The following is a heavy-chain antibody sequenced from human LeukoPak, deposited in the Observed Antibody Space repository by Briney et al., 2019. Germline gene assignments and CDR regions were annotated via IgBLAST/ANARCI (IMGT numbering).Heavy chain of an antibody. J-gene: IGHJ4*02. CDR2: IKQDGGEK. D-gene: IGHD3-10*01. Sequence: GGSLRLCCAASAFTFTNYAMNWVRRAPGKGLEWVAKIKQDGGEKHYVDSVKGRFTISRDNAKNSLYLQMDSLRVEDTAMYYCARWNYDSGSWVLDYWGQGTLVTVSS. CDR1: AFTFTNYA. V-gene: IGHV3-7*05. CDR3: ARWNYDSGSWVLDY.